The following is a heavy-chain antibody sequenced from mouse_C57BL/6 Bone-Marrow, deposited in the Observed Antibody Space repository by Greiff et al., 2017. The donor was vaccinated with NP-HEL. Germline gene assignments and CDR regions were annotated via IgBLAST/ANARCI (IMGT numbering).Heavy chain of an antibody. J-gene: IGHJ4*01. Sequence: EVKLMESEGGLVQPGSSMKLSCTASGFTFSDYYMAWVRQVPEKGLEWVANINYDGSSTYYLDSLKSRFIISRDNAKNILYLQMSSLKSEDTATYYCARVDGYYPYAMDYWGQGTSVTVSS. CDR1: GFTFSDYY. D-gene: IGHD2-3*01. CDR2: INYDGSST. CDR3: ARVDGYYPYAMDY. V-gene: IGHV5-16*01.